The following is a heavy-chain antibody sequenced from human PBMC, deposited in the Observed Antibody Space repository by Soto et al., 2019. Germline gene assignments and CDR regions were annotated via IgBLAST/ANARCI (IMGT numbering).Heavy chain of an antibody. J-gene: IGHJ5*02. CDR3: SRRAPEGFDP. V-gene: IGHV4-39*01. CDR2: INSSGST. Sequence: NPSETLSLTCTVSCGSFGSSAYYWGWIRRAPGKGLEWIGSINSSGSTFSNPSLKSRVTLSVDTSKNQFSLKLTSVTAADTALYYCSRRAPEGFDPWGQGTLVTVSS. CDR1: CGSFGSSAYY.